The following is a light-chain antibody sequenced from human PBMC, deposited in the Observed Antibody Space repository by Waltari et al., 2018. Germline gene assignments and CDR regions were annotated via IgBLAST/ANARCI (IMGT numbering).Light chain of an antibody. J-gene: IGLJ2*01. CDR3: YSGDDSGNQEV. CDR2: EDT. CDR1: ALPKKY. V-gene: IGLV3-10*01. Sequence: SYELTQPPSVSVSPGQTARITCPGAALPKKYVYWYQQHSGQAPVLVIYEDTERPSGIPERFSGSSSGTMATLTISGAQVEDEADYYCYSGDDSGNQEVFGGGTKLTVL.